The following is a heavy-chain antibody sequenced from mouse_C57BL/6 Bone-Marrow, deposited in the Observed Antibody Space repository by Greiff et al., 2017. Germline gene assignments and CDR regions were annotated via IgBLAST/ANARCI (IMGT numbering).Heavy chain of an antibody. V-gene: IGHV3-6*01. CDR2: IRNDGST. CDR1: GYSFTSGYY. D-gene: IGHD2-2*01. CDR3: ARVDYCAYAVYAMDY. J-gene: IGHJ4*01. Sequence: EVKLMESGPGLVKPSPSLSLTCTVTGYSFTSGYYWNWIRQFPGNNLEWMGYIRNDGSTNYNPSFKNRTTLTRDTSPNPSFLKFRSLTTEDSATYDGARVDYCAYAVYAMDYWGQGTSVTVSS.